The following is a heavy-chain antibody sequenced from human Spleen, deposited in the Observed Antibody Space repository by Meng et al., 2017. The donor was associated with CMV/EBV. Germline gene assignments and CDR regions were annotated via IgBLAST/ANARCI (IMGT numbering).Heavy chain of an antibody. CDR1: GGSVSSGSYY. V-gene: IGHV4-61*01. J-gene: IGHJ6*02. CDR2: IYYSGST. CDR3: ARGKLTYYYYGMDV. D-gene: IGHD2-15*01. Sequence: GSLRLSCTVSGGSVSSGSYYWSWIRQPPGKGLEWIGYIYYSGSTNYNPSLKSRVTISVDTSKNQFSLKLSSVTAADTAVYYCARGKLTYYYYGMDVWGQGTTVTVSS.